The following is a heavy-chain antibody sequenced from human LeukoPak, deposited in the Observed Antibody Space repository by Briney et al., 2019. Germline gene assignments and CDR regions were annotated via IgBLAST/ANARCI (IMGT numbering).Heavy chain of an antibody. CDR2: IIPIFGTA. CDR3: ARGRRDDILTGYYER. J-gene: IGHJ4*02. V-gene: IGHV1-69*05. D-gene: IGHD3-9*01. CDR1: GGTFSSYA. Sequence: SVKVSCKASGGTFSSYAISWVRQAPGQGLEWMGGIIPIFGTANYAQKFQGRVTITTDESTSTAYMELSSLRSEDTAVYYCARGRRDDILTGYYERWGQGTLVTVSS.